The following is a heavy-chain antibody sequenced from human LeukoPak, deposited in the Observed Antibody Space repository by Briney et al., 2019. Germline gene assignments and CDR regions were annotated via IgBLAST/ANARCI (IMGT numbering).Heavy chain of an antibody. CDR2: INPNSGGT. CDR3: ARSAHHDTSGYYIDY. D-gene: IGHD3-22*01. V-gene: IGHV1-2*02. J-gene: IGHJ4*02. Sequence: ASVKVSCKASGYIFNGYYMNWVRQAPGQGLEWMGWINPNSGGTNYAQKFQARVTMTRDTSISTVYMEVNSLRSDDTAVYYCARSAHHDTSGYYIDYWGQGTLVTVSS. CDR1: GYIFNGYY.